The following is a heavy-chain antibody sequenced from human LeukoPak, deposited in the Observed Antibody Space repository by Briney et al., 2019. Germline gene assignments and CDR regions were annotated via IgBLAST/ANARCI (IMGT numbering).Heavy chain of an antibody. D-gene: IGHD2-21*02. V-gene: IGHV3-33*03. Sequence: GGSLRLSCAASGFTFSSYGMHWVRQAPGKGLEWVAVIWYDGSTKYYADSVKGRFTVSRDNSKNMLYLHINSLRAEDTAVYYCAASYCGVDCFLDYWGQGTLVTVSS. CDR1: GFTFSSYG. CDR2: IWYDGSTK. J-gene: IGHJ4*02. CDR3: AASYCGVDCFLDY.